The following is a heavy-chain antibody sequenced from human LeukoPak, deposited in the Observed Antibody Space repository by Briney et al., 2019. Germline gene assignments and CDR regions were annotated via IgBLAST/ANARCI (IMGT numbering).Heavy chain of an antibody. J-gene: IGHJ5*02. CDR1: GFTFSSYS. CDR3: ARDVYGDYVRGNWFDP. Sequence: PGGSLRLSCAASGFTFSSYSMNWVRQAPGKGLEWVAFIRYDGSNKYYADSVKGRFTISRDNAKSSLYLQMNSLRAEDTAVYYCARDVYGDYVRGNWFDPWGQGTLVTVSS. CDR2: IRYDGSNK. V-gene: IGHV3-30*02. D-gene: IGHD4-17*01.